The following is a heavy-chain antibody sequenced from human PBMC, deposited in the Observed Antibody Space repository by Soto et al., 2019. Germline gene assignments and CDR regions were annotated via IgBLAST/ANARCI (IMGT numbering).Heavy chain of an antibody. CDR3: ARTLGSSGFDY. CDR2: ISTHNGNT. D-gene: IGHD3-10*01. J-gene: IGHJ4*02. V-gene: IGHV1-18*01. Sequence: QVQLVQSGPEVKKPGASVKVSCKASGYSFTPYGIAWVRQAPGQGLEWMGWISTHNGNTKYEQKVQDGVTMTTDTSTTTAYMELRSLRSDDTAMYYCARTLGSSGFDYWGQGTLVAVSS. CDR1: GYSFTPYG.